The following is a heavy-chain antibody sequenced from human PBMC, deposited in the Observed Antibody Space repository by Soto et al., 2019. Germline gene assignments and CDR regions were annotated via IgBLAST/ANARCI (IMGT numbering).Heavy chain of an antibody. CDR3: GGDDIVATKHGDDSFDI. CDR1: GGSISSYY. D-gene: IGHD5-12*01. Sequence: SETLSLTCTVSGGSISSYYWSWIRQPAGKGLEWIGRIYTSGSTNYNPSLKSRVTMSVDTSKNQFSLKLSSVTAADTAVYYCGGDDIVATKHGDDSFDIWGQGTMVTV. CDR2: IYTSGST. V-gene: IGHV4-4*07. J-gene: IGHJ3*02.